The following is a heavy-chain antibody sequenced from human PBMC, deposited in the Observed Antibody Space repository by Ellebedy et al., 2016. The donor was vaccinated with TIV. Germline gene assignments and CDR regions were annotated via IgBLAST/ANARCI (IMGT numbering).Heavy chain of an antibody. D-gene: IGHD2-8*02. V-gene: IGHV1-2*02. Sequence: ASVKVSCXASGYTIPSFYIHWVRQAPGQGLEWMGWIRPNSGDTTYAQNSQGRVTMTRDTSISTAYMELSRLRSDDTAVYYCASKHCTGGNCHHPTFDYWGQGTLVTVSS. CDR2: IRPNSGDT. J-gene: IGHJ4*02. CDR1: GYTIPSFY. CDR3: ASKHCTGGNCHHPTFDY.